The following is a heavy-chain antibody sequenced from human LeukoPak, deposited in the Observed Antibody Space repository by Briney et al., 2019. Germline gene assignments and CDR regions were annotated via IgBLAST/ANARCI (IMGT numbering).Heavy chain of an antibody. D-gene: IGHD4-23*01. CDR1: GGSISSSSYY. CDR2: IYHSGST. V-gene: IGHV4-39*07. Sequence: SETLSLTCTVSGGSISSSSYYWGWIRQPPGKGLEWIGSIYHSGSTYYNPSLKSRVTISVDTSKNQFSLKLSSVTAADTAVYYCARVGGTLPIDYWGQGTLVTVSS. CDR3: ARVGGTLPIDY. J-gene: IGHJ4*02.